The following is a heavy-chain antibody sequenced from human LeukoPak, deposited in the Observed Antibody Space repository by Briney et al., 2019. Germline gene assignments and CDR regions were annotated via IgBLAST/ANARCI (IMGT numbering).Heavy chain of an antibody. Sequence: ASVKVSCKASGYTFTSYDINWVRQATGQGLEWMGWMNPNSGNTGYAQKFQGRVTMTRNTSISTAYMELSSLRSEDTAVYYCARVLNYGDYVYYYYYYMDVWGKGTTVTISS. D-gene: IGHD4-17*01. V-gene: IGHV1-8*01. J-gene: IGHJ6*03. CDR2: MNPNSGNT. CDR3: ARVLNYGDYVYYYYYYMDV. CDR1: GYTFTSYD.